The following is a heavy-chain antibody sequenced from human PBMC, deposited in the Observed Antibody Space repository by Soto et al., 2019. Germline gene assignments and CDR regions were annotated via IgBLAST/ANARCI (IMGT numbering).Heavy chain of an antibody. J-gene: IGHJ6*02. CDR2: IIPIFGTA. Sequence: QVQLVQSGAEVKKPGSSVKVSCKASGGTFSSYAISWVRQAPGQGLEWMGGIIPIFGTANYAQKFQGRVTITADESTSTAYMELSSLRSEDTAVYYCARVSFAYCGGDCYHRPDYYYYGMDVWGQGTTVTVSS. V-gene: IGHV1-69*01. CDR1: GGTFSSYA. CDR3: ARVSFAYCGGDCYHRPDYYYYGMDV. D-gene: IGHD2-21*02.